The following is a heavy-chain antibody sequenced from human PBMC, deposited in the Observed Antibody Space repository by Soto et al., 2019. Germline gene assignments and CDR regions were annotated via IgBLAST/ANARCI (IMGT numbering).Heavy chain of an antibody. CDR1: GFTFSTYI. V-gene: IGHV3-21*01. CDR3: AGVQPGELLRAFDH. CDR2: ISSSSSYI. Sequence: GGSLRLSCAASGFTFSTYIMNWVRQAPGKGLEWVSSISSSSSYIYYADSVKGRFTISRDNAKNSLYLQMNSLRAEDTAVYYCAGVQPGELLRAFDHWGQGTLVTVSS. D-gene: IGHD1-26*01. J-gene: IGHJ4*01.